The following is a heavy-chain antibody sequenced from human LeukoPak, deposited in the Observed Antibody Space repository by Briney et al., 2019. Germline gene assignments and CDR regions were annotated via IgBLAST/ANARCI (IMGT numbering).Heavy chain of an antibody. V-gene: IGHV3-23*01. Sequence: PGGSLRLSCAASGFTFSSYAMSWVRQAPGKGLEWVSAISGSGGSTYYADSVKGRFTISRDNSKNTLYLQMNSLRAEDTAVYYCAKGYYYDSSVKYYFDYWGQGTLVTVSS. CDR3: AKGYYYDSSVKYYFDY. D-gene: IGHD3-22*01. J-gene: IGHJ4*02. CDR1: GFTFSSYA. CDR2: ISGSGGST.